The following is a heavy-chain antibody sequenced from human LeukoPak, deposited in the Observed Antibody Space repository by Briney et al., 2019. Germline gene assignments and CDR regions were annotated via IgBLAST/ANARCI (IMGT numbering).Heavy chain of an antibody. CDR2: INHSGST. V-gene: IGHV4-34*01. CDR1: GGSFSGYC. Sequence: SETLSLTCAVYGGSFSGYCWSRIRQPPGKGLEWIGEINHSGSTNYNPSLKSRVTISVDTSKNQFSLKLSSVTAADTAVYYCARGFRRVDYWGQGTLVTVSS. CDR3: ARGFRRVDY. J-gene: IGHJ4*02.